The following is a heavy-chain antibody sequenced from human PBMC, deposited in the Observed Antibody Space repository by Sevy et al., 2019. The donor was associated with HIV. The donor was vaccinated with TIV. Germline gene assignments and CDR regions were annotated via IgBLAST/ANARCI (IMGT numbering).Heavy chain of an antibody. CDR2: ISYDGSNK. V-gene: IGHV3-30*18. CDR1: GFTFGSYG. CDR3: AKERTVSYYYYGMDV. D-gene: IGHD3-22*01. Sequence: GGSLRLSCAASGFTFGSYGMHWVRQAPGKGLEWVAVISYDGSNKYYADSVKGRFTISRDNSKNTLYLQMNSLRAEDTAVYYCAKERTVSYYYYGMDVWGQGTTVTVSS. J-gene: IGHJ6*02.